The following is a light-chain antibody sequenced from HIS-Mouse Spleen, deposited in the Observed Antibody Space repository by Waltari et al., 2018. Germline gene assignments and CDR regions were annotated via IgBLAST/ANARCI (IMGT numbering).Light chain of an antibody. CDR3: QQRSNWPGIT. CDR2: DAS. Sequence: EIVLTHSPATLSLSPGERATLSCRASQSVSSYLAWYQQKPGQAPRLLIYDASNRATGIPARFSGSGSGTDFTLTSSSLEPEDFAVYYCQQRSNWPGITFGPGTKVDIK. V-gene: IGKV3-11*01. J-gene: IGKJ3*01. CDR1: QSVSSY.